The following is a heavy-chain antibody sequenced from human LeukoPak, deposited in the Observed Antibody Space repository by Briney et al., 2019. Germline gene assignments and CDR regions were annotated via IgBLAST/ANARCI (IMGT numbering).Heavy chain of an antibody. Sequence: SETLSLTCTVSGGSISSSSYYWSWIRQPPGKGLEWIGYIYYSGSTNYNPSLKSRVTISVDKSKNQFSLKLNSVTAADTAVYYCARDGAATISGYAFDIWGQGTMVTVSS. CDR3: ARDGAATISGYAFDI. CDR1: GGSISSSSYY. J-gene: IGHJ3*02. D-gene: IGHD5-24*01. V-gene: IGHV4-61*05. CDR2: IYYSGST.